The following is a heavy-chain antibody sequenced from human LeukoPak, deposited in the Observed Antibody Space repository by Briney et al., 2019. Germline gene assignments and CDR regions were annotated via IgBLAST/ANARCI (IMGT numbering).Heavy chain of an antibody. CDR1: GGSISSHY. CDR2: IYYSGST. Sequence: PSETLSLTCTVSGGSISSHYWSWIRQPPGKGLEWIGYIYYSGSTNYNPSLKSRVTISVDTSKNQFSLKLSSVTAADTAVYYCARDLLGVGSGFDYWGQGTLVTVSS. D-gene: IGHD1-26*01. CDR3: ARDLLGVGSGFDY. V-gene: IGHV4-59*11. J-gene: IGHJ4*02.